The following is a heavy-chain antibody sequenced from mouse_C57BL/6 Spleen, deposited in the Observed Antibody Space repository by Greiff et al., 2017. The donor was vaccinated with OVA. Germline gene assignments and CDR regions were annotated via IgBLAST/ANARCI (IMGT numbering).Heavy chain of an antibody. V-gene: IGHV1-64*01. CDR1: GYTFTSYW. D-gene: IGHD2-10*01. J-gene: IGHJ2*01. CDR2: IHPNSGST. CDR3: ARRRAYYDVSDY. Sequence: QVQLQQPGAELVKPGASVKLSCKASGYTFTSYWMHWVKQRPGQGLEWIGMIHPNSGSTNYNEKFKSKATLTVDKSSSTAYMQLSSLTSEDSAVYYCARRRAYYDVSDYWGQGTTLTVSS.